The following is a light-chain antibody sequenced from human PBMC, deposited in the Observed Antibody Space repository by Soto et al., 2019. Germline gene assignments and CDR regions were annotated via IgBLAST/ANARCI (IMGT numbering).Light chain of an antibody. V-gene: IGKV1-27*01. J-gene: IGKJ3*01. CDR1: QGIDTY. CDR2: AAS. CDR3: QKYNRAPFT. Sequence: DIQMTQSPSSLSESVGDRVTITCLASQGIDTYLAWYQQKPGQVPKLLIYAASTLQSGVPSRFSGSGSGTYFTLTIRSLQPEDVATYFCQKYNRAPFTFGPGTKGDIK.